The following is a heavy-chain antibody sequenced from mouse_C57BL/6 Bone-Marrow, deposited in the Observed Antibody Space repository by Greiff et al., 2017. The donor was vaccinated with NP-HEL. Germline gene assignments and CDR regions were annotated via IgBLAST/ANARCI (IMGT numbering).Heavy chain of an antibody. J-gene: IGHJ2*01. D-gene: IGHD1-1*01. CDR1: GYSFTGYY. Sequence: VQLQQSGPELVKPGASVKISCKASGYSFTGYYMNWVKQSPEKSLEWIGEINPSTGGTTYNQKFKAKATLTVDKSSSTAYMQLKSLTSEDSTVYYCARSRWFSYGSSYNYWGQGTTLTVSS. V-gene: IGHV1-42*01. CDR2: INPSTGGT. CDR3: ARSRWFSYGSSYNY.